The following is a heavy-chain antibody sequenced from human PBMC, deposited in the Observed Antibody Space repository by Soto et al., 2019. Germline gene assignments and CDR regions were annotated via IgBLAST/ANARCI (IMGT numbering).Heavy chain of an antibody. Sequence: PSETLSLTCAVYGGSFSGYYWSWIRQPPGKGLEWIGEINHSGSTNYIPSLKSRVTISVDTSKNQFSLKLSSVTAADTAVYYCARGDTIFGVVLRHWGNGTLVPVSS. CDR3: ARGDTIFGVVLRH. J-gene: IGHJ4*01. CDR2: INHSGST. V-gene: IGHV4-34*01. CDR1: GGSFSGYY. D-gene: IGHD3-3*01.